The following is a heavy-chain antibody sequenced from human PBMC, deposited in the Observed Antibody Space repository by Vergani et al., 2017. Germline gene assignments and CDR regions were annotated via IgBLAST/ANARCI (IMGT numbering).Heavy chain of an antibody. D-gene: IGHD6-19*01. CDR2: VDPEDGET. J-gene: IGHJ4*02. CDR3: ARGPGILAQWLAVYFDY. V-gene: IGHV1-69-2*01. CDR1: GYTFTDHY. Sequence: EVQLVQSGAEVKKPGATMKISCKVSGYTFTDHYMHWVKQAPGKGLEWMGLVDPEDGETIYAEKFKGRVTIAADTSTDTAHLELSSLRSEDTAVYYCARGPGILAQWLAVYFDYWGQGTLVTVSS.